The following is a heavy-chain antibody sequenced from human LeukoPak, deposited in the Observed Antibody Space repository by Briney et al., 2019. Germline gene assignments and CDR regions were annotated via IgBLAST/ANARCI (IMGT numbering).Heavy chain of an antibody. D-gene: IGHD3-10*01. CDR3: AVSYYGSGSYYFDY. CDR1: GYTFTGYF. Sequence: ASVKVSCKASGYTFTGYFMHWVRQAPRQGLEWMGRISPNSGGTNYAQKFQGRVTMTRDTSISTAYMELSRLRSDDTAVYYCAVSYYGSGSYYFDYWGQGTLVTVSS. V-gene: IGHV1-2*06. CDR2: ISPNSGGT. J-gene: IGHJ4*02.